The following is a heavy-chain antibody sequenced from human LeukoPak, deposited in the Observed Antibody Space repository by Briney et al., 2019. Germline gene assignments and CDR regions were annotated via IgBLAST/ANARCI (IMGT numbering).Heavy chain of an antibody. CDR3: ARVPYDY. CDR2: IFPSGGEI. Sequence: GGSLRLSCAASGFTFSTFAMIWVRQPPGKGLEWVSSIFPSGGEIHYADSVRGRSTISRDNSKSTLSLQMNSLRAEDTAVYYCARVPYDYWGQGTLVTVSS. J-gene: IGHJ4*02. CDR1: GFTFSTFA. V-gene: IGHV3-23*01.